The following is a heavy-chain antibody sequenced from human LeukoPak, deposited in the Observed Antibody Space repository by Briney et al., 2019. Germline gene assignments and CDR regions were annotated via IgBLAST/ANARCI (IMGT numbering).Heavy chain of an antibody. CDR1: GYSFSNHG. D-gene: IGHD3-16*01. V-gene: IGHV1-18*01. CDR3: ARELGIRFDP. CDR2: IAGYNDNP. Sequence: ASVTVSCTPSGYSFSNHGISWVRQAPGQGLEWMGWIAGYNDNPKYSQKFQGRVTMTREASTSTAYMEMRSLRSDDTAVYYCARELGIRFDPWGQGTLVIVSS. J-gene: IGHJ5*02.